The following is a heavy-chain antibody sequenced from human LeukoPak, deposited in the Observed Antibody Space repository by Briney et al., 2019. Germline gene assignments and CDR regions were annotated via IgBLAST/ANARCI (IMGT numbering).Heavy chain of an antibody. CDR3: ARWNAFDI. CDR2: ISSSSSYI. J-gene: IGHJ3*02. V-gene: IGHV3-21*01. CDR1: GFTFSDYN. Sequence: PGGSLRLSCAASGFTFSDYNMNWVCQAPGKGLEWVSSISSSSSYIYYADSVKGRFTISRDNAKNSLYLQMNSLRAEDTAVYYCARWNAFDIWGQGTMVTVSS.